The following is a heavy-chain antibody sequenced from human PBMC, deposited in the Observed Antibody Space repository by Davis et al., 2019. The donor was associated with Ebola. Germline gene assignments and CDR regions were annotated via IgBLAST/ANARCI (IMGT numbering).Heavy chain of an antibody. V-gene: IGHV1-69*13. CDR2: IIPIFGTA. CDR1: GGTFSSYA. Sequence: SVKVSCKASGGTFSSYAISWVRQATGQGLEWMGGIIPIFGTANYAQKFQGRVTITADESTSTAYMELSSLRSEDTAVYYCARDLVWFRESAYYYYYGMDVWGQGTTVTVSS. CDR3: ARDLVWFRESAYYYYYGMDV. D-gene: IGHD3-10*01. J-gene: IGHJ6*02.